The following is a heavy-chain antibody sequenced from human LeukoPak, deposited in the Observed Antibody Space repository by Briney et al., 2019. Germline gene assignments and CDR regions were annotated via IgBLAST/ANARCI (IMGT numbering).Heavy chain of an antibody. CDR1: GGSISSGDYY. CDR2: IYYSGST. Sequence: SETLSLTCAVSGGSISSGDYYWSWIRQHPGEGLEWIGYIYYSGSTYYNPSLKSRLTISVDTSKNQFSLKLSSVTAADTAVYYCARLYTSFRAFDIWGQVTMVTVSS. CDR3: ARLYTSFRAFDI. J-gene: IGHJ3*02. V-gene: IGHV4-31*11. D-gene: IGHD6-6*01.